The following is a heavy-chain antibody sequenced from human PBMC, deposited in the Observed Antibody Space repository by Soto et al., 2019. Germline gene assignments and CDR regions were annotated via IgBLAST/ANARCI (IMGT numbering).Heavy chain of an antibody. J-gene: IGHJ6*02. CDR1: GGTFSSYA. V-gene: IGHV1-69*13. D-gene: IGHD2-2*02. CDR3: ARIGRYCSSTSCYIHYYYYGMDV. CDR2: IIPIFGTA. Sequence: SVKVSCKASGGTFSSYAISWVRQAPGQGLEWMGGIIPIFGTANYAQKFQGRVTITADESTSTAYMELSSLRSEDTAVYYCARIGRYCSSTSCYIHYYYYGMDVWGQGTTVTVSS.